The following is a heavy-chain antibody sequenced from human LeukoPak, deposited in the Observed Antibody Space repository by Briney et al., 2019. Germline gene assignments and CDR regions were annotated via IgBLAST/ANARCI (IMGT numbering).Heavy chain of an antibody. CDR1: GFTFSSFP. D-gene: IGHD3-10*01. CDR3: ARVMSGSGSKYFDY. J-gene: IGHJ4*02. V-gene: IGHV3-64*01. CDR2: ISSTGDTS. Sequence: GGSLRLSCTASGFTFSSFPMHWVRQVLGKGPEYVSAISSTGDTSYYANSVKDRFTISRDNSKNTLYLQMGSLRTEDMAVYYCARVMSGSGSKYFDYWGQGTLVTVSS.